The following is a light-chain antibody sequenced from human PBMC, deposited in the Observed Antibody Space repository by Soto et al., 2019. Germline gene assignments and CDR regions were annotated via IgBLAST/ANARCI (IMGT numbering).Light chain of an antibody. CDR1: SSDVGSYNL. V-gene: IGLV2-14*02. J-gene: IGLJ2*01. CDR3: QSYDSSLTNAV. CDR2: GNN. Sequence: QSVLTQPASVSGSPGQSITISCTGTSSDVGSYNLVSWFQQHTGRAPKLLIYGNNNRPSGVPDRFSGSKSGTSVSLAITGLRGEDEADYHCQSYDSSLTNAVFGGGTKLTVL.